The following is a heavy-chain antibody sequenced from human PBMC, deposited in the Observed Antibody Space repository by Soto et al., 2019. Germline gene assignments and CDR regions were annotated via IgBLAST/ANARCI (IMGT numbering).Heavy chain of an antibody. CDR2: ISYDGSNK. D-gene: IGHD3-3*01. Sequence: QVQLVESGGGVVQPGRSLRLSCAASGFTFSSYAMHWVRQAPGKGLEWVAVISYDGSNKYYADSVKGRFTISRDNSKNTLYLQMSSLRAEDTAVYYCARGEWLMDVWGQGTTVTVSS. CDR3: ARGEWLMDV. CDR1: GFTFSSYA. J-gene: IGHJ6*02. V-gene: IGHV3-30-3*01.